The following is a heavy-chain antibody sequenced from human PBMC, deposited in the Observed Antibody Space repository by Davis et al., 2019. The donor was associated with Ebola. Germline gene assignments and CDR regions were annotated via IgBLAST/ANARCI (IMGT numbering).Heavy chain of an antibody. J-gene: IGHJ4*02. Sequence: PGGSLRLSCAASGFTFSSCAMSWVRQAPGKGLEWVSSISGSGGTTYYADSVKGRFSMSRDNSKNTLYLQINSLRADDTAVYYCAKVRSGSSPFDYWGQGTLVTVSS. D-gene: IGHD6-13*01. CDR1: GFTFSSCA. CDR2: ISGSGGTT. V-gene: IGHV3-23*01. CDR3: AKVRSGSSPFDY.